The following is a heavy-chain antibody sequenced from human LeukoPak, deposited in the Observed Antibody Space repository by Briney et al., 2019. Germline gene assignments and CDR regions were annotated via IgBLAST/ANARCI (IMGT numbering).Heavy chain of an antibody. CDR1: GFTCSSYW. J-gene: IGHJ4*02. D-gene: IGHD6-19*01. V-gene: IGHV3-7*01. Sequence: GGSLRLSCAASGFTCSSYWMSWVRQAPGKGLEWVANIKQDGSEKYYVDSVKGRFTISRDNAKNSLYLQMNSLRAEDTAVYYCARDPGSGWSDWGQGTLVTVSS. CDR3: ARDPGSGWSD. CDR2: IKQDGSEK.